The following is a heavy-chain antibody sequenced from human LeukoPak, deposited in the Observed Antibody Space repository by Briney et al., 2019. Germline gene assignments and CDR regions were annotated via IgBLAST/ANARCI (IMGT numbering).Heavy chain of an antibody. J-gene: IGHJ4*02. Sequence: GGSLRLSCAASGFTFSGSAMHWVRQASGKGLEWVGRIRGKANSYATAYAASVKGRFTISRDDSKNTAYLQMNSLKTEDTAVYYCTAATSSSGDYWGQGTLVTVSS. CDR1: GFTFSGSA. D-gene: IGHD5-12*01. CDR2: IRGKANSYAT. V-gene: IGHV3-73*01. CDR3: TAATSSSGDY.